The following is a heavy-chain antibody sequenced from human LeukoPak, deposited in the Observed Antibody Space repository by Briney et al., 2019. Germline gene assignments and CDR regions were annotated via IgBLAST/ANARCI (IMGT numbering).Heavy chain of an antibody. CDR1: GYTFTNYY. J-gene: IGHJ5*02. CDR2: INPSGGST. V-gene: IGHV1-46*01. D-gene: IGHD5-12*01. Sequence: GASVKVSCKASGYTFTNYYMHWVRQTPGQGLEWMGIINPSGGSTNYAQKFQGRVTMTRDTSTSTVYMELSSLRSEDTAVYYCAREHSGYDSWGQGTLLTVSS. CDR3: AREHSGYDS.